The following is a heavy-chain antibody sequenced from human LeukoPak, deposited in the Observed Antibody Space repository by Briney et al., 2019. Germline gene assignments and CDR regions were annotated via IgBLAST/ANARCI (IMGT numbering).Heavy chain of an antibody. J-gene: IGHJ4*02. CDR3: AGGRMVATNDY. V-gene: IGHV4-38-2*02. CDR1: DYFISSVYY. Sequence: SETLSLTCTVSDYFISSVYYWGWLRQPPVKGLGWIGSIYHSGSTYYKPSLKSRVTIFVDTSKNQLSLKLNSVTAADTAVYYCAGGRMVATNDYWGQGTLVTVSS. CDR2: IYHSGST. D-gene: IGHD5-12*01.